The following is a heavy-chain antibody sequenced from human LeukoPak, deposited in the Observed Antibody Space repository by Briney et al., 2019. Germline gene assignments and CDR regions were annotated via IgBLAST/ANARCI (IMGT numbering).Heavy chain of an antibody. CDR1: GYSFTNYW. D-gene: IGHD3-10*01. J-gene: IGHJ6*02. V-gene: IGHV5-51*01. CDR3: ARSPVSRVIWFGQMDV. Sequence: KIGESLKISCKGSGYSFTNYWIGWVRQMPGKGLEWMGIIYPGDSDTKYSPSFEGQVTISADKSTSTAYLQWSSLKASDTAMYYCARSPVSRVIWFGQMDVWGQGTTVTVSS. CDR2: IYPGDSDT.